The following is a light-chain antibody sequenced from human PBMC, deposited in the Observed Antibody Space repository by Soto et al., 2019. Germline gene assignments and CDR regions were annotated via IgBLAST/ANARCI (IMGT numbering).Light chain of an antibody. V-gene: IGKV3-15*01. Sequence: EIVMTQSPATLSVSPGERATLSCRASQSVSSNLAWYQQKPGQPPSLLIYGASARATGIPARFSGSGSGTEFTLTISNLQSEDFAVYYCQHYNNWPFTFGQGTKV. CDR3: QHYNNWPFT. J-gene: IGKJ2*01. CDR2: GAS. CDR1: QSVSSN.